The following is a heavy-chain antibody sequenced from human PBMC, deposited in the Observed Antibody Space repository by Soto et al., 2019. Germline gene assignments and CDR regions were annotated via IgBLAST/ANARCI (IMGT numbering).Heavy chain of an antibody. J-gene: IGHJ5*02. CDR1: GGSISSYY. D-gene: IGHD3-10*01. CDR3: ARVSNPYYYGSGSHNWFDP. V-gene: IGHV4-59*01. Sequence: ETLSLTCTVSGGSISSYYWSWIRQPPGKGLEWIGYIYYSGSTNYNPSLKSRVTISVDTSKNQFSLKLSSVTAADTAVYYCARVSNPYYYGSGSHNWFDPWGQGTLVTVSS. CDR2: IYYSGST.